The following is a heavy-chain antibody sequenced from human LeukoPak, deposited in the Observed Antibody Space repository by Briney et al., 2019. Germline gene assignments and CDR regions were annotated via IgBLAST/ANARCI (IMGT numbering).Heavy chain of an antibody. CDR2: FDPEDGET. CDR3: ARSLPTAADYYDSSGYYYGFDY. Sequence: GASVKVSCKVSGYTLTELSMHWVRQAPGKGLEWMGGFDPEDGETIYAQKFQGRVTITTDESTSTAYMELSSLRSEDTAVYYCARSLPTAADYYDSSGYYYGFDYWGQGTLVTVSS. V-gene: IGHV1-24*01. CDR1: GYTLTELS. J-gene: IGHJ4*02. D-gene: IGHD3-22*01.